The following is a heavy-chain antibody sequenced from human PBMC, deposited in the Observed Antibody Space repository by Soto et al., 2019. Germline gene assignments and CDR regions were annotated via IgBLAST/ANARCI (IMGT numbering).Heavy chain of an antibody. CDR2: INSDGSST. V-gene: IGHV3-74*03. J-gene: IGHJ4*02. CDR1: GFTFSNYW. D-gene: IGHD6-19*01. CDR3: ARDPAPIGWYDY. Sequence: GGSLRLSCAASGFTFSNYWMHWVRQVPGKGLVWVSRINSDGSSTMYADSVKGRFTISRDNAKNTLYLQMNSLRAEDTAVYYCARDPAPIGWYDYWGQGTLVTVSS.